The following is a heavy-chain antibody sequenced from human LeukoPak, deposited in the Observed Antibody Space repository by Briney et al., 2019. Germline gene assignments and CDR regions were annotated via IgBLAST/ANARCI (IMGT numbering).Heavy chain of an antibody. CDR1: GGYISSYF. D-gene: IGHD3-22*01. J-gene: IGHJ2*01. CDR3: ARHVGHYDGSGYYYDWYFDL. CDR2: IHDSGNT. V-gene: IGHV4-59*08. Sequence: SETLSLTCIDSGGYISSYFWSWIRQPPRKGLEWIGNIHDSGNTHFNPSLKSRVTISVDTSNNQLSLKLSSVTAADTAVYYCARHVGHYDGSGYYYDWYFDLWGRGTLVTVSS.